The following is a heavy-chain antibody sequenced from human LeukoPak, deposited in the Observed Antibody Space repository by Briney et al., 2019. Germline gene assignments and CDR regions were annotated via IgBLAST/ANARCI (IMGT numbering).Heavy chain of an antibody. CDR3: AGGHNLYYYGMDV. D-gene: IGHD5-24*01. CDR2: IYYSGST. CDR1: GGSISSYY. V-gene: IGHV4-59*01. J-gene: IGHJ6*02. Sequence: KASETLSLTCTVSGGSISSYYWSWIRQPPGKGLEWIGYIYYSGSTNYNPSLKSRVTISVDTSKNQFSLKLSSVTAADTAVYYCAGGHNLYYYGMDVWGQGTTVTVSS.